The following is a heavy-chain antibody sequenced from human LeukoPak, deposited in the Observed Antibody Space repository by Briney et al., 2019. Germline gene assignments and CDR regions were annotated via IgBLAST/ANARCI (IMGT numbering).Heavy chain of an antibody. Sequence: GGSLRLSCAASGFTLDDYAMHWVRQAPGKGLEWVSGISWNSGSIGYADSVKGRFTISRDNAKNSLYLQMNSLRAEDTALYYCAKAFSSVAGSFDYWGQGTLVTVSS. V-gene: IGHV3-9*01. CDR3: AKAFSSVAGSFDY. D-gene: IGHD6-19*01. CDR1: GFTLDDYA. J-gene: IGHJ4*02. CDR2: ISWNSGSI.